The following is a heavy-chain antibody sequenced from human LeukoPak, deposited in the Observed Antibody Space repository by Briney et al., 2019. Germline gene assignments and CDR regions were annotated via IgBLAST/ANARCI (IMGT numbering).Heavy chain of an antibody. D-gene: IGHD6-13*01. J-gene: IGHJ5*02. Sequence: EGSLRLSCAASGFIFSDYYMTWIRQAPGKGLEWLSYIDSSGDVIYYADSVKGRFTISRDNAKNSLYLQMNSPRAEDTAVYYCAKGTHSSSWHWYDPWGQGTLVTVSS. CDR2: IDSSGDVI. CDR1: GFIFSDYY. V-gene: IGHV3-11*01. CDR3: AKGTHSSSWHWYDP.